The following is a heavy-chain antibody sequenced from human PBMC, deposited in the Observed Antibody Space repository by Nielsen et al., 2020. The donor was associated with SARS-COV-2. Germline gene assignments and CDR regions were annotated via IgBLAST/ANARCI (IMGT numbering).Heavy chain of an antibody. D-gene: IGHD3-10*02. CDR1: GFTFSGYA. CDR2: ISYDGSNK. J-gene: IGHJ4*02. V-gene: IGHV3-30-3*01. CDR3: ARTGDLYYVLWAYFDY. Sequence: GESLKISCAASGFTFSGYAMHWVRQAPGKGLEWVAVISYDGSNKYYADSVKGRFTISRDNSKNTLYLQMNSLRAEDTAVYYCARTGDLYYVLWAYFDYWGQGTLVTVSS.